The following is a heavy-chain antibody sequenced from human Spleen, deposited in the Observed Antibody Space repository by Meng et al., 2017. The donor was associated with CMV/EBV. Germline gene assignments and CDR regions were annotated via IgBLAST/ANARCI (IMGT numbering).Heavy chain of an antibody. J-gene: IGHJ6*02. CDR1: GGSISTYY. CDR2: IYYSGSA. D-gene: IGHD6-13*01. V-gene: IGHV4-59*01. CDR3: ARDDPLFWGIATGGGHYYYYGMDV. Sequence: SETLSLTCTVSGGSISTYYWSWIRQPPGKGLEWIGYIYYSGSANYNPSLKSRVTISVDTSKNQFSVKLTSVTAADTAVYYCARDDPLFWGIATGGGHYYYYGMDVWGQGTTVTVSS.